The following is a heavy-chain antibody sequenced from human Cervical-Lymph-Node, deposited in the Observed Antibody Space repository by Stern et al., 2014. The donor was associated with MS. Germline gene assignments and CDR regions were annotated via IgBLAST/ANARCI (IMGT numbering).Heavy chain of an antibody. CDR3: SRDADGYSLVFGY. V-gene: IGHV4-30-4*01. CDR2: IHYSGTT. CDR1: GGSIINAEYY. D-gene: IGHD5-24*01. J-gene: IGHJ4*02. Sequence: VPLQESGPRLVKPSQTLSLTSAVTGGSIINAEYYWRWLRQSPGKGLYWIGYIHYSGTTYYNPSLKSRVTISVDTSKNQFSLNLRSVTAADTAVYYCSRDADGYSLVFGYWGRGTLVTVSS.